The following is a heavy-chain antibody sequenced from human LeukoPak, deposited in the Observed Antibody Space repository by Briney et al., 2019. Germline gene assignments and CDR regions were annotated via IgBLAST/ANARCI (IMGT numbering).Heavy chain of an antibody. CDR1: GFTFSSYA. V-gene: IGHV3-23*01. D-gene: IGHD2-2*01. CDR2: ISGSGGST. J-gene: IGHJ4*02. CDR3: AKSLFVVVPAAMFDFDY. Sequence: GGSLRRSCAASGFTFSSYAVSWVRQAPGKGLEWVSAISGSGGSTYYADSVKGRFTISRDNSKNTLYLQMNSLRAEDTAVYYCAKSLFVVVPAAMFDFDYWGQGTLVTVSS.